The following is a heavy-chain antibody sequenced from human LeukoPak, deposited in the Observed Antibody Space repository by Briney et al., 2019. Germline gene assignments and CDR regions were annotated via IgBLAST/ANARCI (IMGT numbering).Heavy chain of an antibody. V-gene: IGHV3-30*04. CDR2: ISYDGSNK. CDR1: GFTFSSYA. D-gene: IGHD3-22*01. CDR3: ANPLPTNSGYGY. J-gene: IGHJ4*02. Sequence: GGSLRLSCAASGFTFSSYAMHWVRQAPGKGLEWVAVISYDGSNKYYADSVKGRFTISRDNSKNTLYLQMNSLRAEDTAVYYCANPLPTNSGYGYWGQGTLVTVSS.